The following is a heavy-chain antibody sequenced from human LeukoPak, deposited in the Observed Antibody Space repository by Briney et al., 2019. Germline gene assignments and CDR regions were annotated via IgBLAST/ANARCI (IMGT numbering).Heavy chain of an antibody. CDR3: ARPLDYDSSGYYYPDAFDI. CDR1: GFTFSNFW. V-gene: IGHV3-7*01. D-gene: IGHD3-22*01. CDR2: IKQDGSEK. J-gene: IGHJ3*02. Sequence: PGGSLRLSCAASGFTFSNFWMSWLRQAPGKGLEWVANIKQDGSEKYYVDSVKGRFTISRDNAKKSLYLQMNSLRAEDTAVYYCARPLDYDSSGYYYPDAFDIWGQGTMVTVSS.